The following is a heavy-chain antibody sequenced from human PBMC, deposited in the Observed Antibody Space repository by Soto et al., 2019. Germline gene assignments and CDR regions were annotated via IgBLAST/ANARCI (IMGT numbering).Heavy chain of an antibody. V-gene: IGHV1-2*04. Sequence: ASVKVSCKASGYTFTGYYMHWVRQAPGQGLEWMGWINPNSGGTNYAQKFQGWVTMTRDTSISTAYMELSRLRSDDTAVYYCARDRGYSYGGNYFDYWGQGTLVTVSS. J-gene: IGHJ4*02. D-gene: IGHD5-18*01. CDR1: GYTFTGYY. CDR2: INPNSGGT. CDR3: ARDRGYSYGGNYFDY.